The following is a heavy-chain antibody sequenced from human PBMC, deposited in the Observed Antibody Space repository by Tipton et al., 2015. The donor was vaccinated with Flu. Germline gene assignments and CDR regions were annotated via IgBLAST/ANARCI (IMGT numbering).Heavy chain of an antibody. CDR3: AREGSGWSSFDY. V-gene: IGHV3-53*01. CDR1: GFTVSTYF. Sequence: SLRPSCAASGFTVSTYFMGWVRQAPGKGLEWVSVIHTGGSTHYADSVKGRFTISRDNSKNTLYFQMNSLTAEDTAVYYCAREGSGWSSFDYWGQGTLVTVSS. CDR2: IHTGGST. D-gene: IGHD6-19*01. J-gene: IGHJ4*02.